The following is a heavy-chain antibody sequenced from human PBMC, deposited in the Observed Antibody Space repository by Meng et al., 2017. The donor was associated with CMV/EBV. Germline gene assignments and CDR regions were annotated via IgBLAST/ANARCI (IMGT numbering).Heavy chain of an antibody. CDR2: INPSDGST. CDR3: ARGTGIVGATGAFDI. CDR1: GYTFTSYY. D-gene: IGHD1-26*01. V-gene: IGHV1-46*01. Sequence: ASVKVSCKASGYTFTSYYMHWVRQAPGQGLEWMGIINPSDGSTSYAQKFQGRVTMTRDTSTSTVYMELSSLRSEDTAVYYCARGTGIVGATGAFDIWGQGTMVTVSS. J-gene: IGHJ3*02.